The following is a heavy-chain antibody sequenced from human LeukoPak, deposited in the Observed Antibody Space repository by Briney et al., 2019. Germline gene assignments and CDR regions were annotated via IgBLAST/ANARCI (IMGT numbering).Heavy chain of an antibody. Sequence: PSETLSLTCAVYGGSFSGYYWSWIRQPPGKGLEWIGEINHSGSTNYNPSLKSRVTISVDTSKNQFSLKLSSVTAADTAVYYCARHVPLNWASSGWYLFWGQGTLVTVSS. V-gene: IGHV4-34*01. CDR1: GGSFSGYY. J-gene: IGHJ4*02. D-gene: IGHD6-19*01. CDR3: ARHVPLNWASSGWYLF. CDR2: INHSGST.